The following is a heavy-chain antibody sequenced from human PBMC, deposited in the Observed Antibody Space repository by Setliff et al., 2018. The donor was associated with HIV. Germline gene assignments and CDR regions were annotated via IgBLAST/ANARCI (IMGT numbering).Heavy chain of an antibody. CDR1: GASISSDT. D-gene: IGHD1-26*01. V-gene: IGHV4-59*01. Sequence: SETLSLTCIVSGASISSDTWSWIRQPPGKGLEWIGSIHDTGRTYYNPSLKSRVTISVDTSKKQFSLRLKSVTAADTAKYFCSIYYTGIGGRGIWGQGTLVTVSS. J-gene: IGHJ4*02. CDR3: SIYYTGIGGRGI. CDR2: IHDTGRT.